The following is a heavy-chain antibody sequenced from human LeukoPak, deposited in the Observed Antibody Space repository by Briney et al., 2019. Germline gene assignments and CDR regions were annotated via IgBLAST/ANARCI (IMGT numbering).Heavy chain of an antibody. CDR3: ARRVSPPPDFDP. V-gene: IGHV4-39*02. J-gene: IGHJ5*02. CDR1: GGSISSSSYY. Sequence: SETLSLTCTVSGGSISSSSYYWGWFRQPPGKGLEWIGNIYYSGSTYYNPSLKSRVTISVDTSKNHFSLKLSSVPAADTAVYYCARRVSPPPDFDPWGQGTLVTVSS. CDR2: IYYSGST. D-gene: IGHD2-21*01.